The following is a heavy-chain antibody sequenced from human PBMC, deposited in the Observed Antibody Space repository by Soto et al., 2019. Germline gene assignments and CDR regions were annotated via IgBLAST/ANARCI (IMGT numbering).Heavy chain of an antibody. D-gene: IGHD2-2*01. CDR3: VRCKYIVVVPDKMAPEDWFDP. CDR2: IIPLFGTT. CDR1: GGTFTSHG. J-gene: IGHJ5*02. V-gene: IGHV1-69*01. Sequence: QVQLVQSGAEVKKPGASVKVSCKASGGTFTSHGISWVRQAPGQGLEWMGGIIPLFGTTKYAQAFKDRITIIPDDPTTTSSVELRRLRSEDTAVDYGVRCKYIVVVPDKMAPEDWFDPWGQGTLVTVSS.